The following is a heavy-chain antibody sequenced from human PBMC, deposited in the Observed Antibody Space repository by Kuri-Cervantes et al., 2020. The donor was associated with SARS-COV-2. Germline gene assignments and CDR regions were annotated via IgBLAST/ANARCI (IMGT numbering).Heavy chain of an antibody. D-gene: IGHD4-11*01. Sequence: SETLSLTCTVSYASMTSFYWSWIRQSPGRGLEWIGYMYYTGKSNYNPSLESRVSMSLAASASRFFLTLTSVTTADTAIYYCASGNDFSLDYWGQGILVTVSS. V-gene: IGHV4-59*01. CDR2: MYYTGKS. J-gene: IGHJ4*02. CDR1: YASMTSFY. CDR3: ASGNDFSLDY.